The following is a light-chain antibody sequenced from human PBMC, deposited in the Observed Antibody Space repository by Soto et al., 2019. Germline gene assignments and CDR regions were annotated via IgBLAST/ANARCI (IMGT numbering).Light chain of an antibody. CDR2: GAS. J-gene: IGKJ1*01. V-gene: IGKV3-20*01. CDR3: QQYGSSRWT. Sequence: EIVLTQSPGTLSLSPGERATLSCRASQSVSSSYLAWYQQNRGQAPRLLIYGASSRAPGIPDRFGGSGSGTDFTRTISRLEPEDFAVYYCQQYGSSRWTFGQGTKVEIK. CDR1: QSVSSSY.